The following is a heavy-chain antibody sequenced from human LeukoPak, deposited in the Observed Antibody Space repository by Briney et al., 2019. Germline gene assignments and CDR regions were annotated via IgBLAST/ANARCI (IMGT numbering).Heavy chain of an antibody. Sequence: GGSLRLSCAASGFTFSNYALSWVRQAPGKGLEWVSTFSESGGNTYYADSVKGRFTISRDNSKNTLYLQMNSLRAEDTAVYYCAKYAPPTTVATRYFDNWGQGTLVTVSS. CDR3: AKYAPPTTVATRYFDN. J-gene: IGHJ4*02. D-gene: IGHD4-23*01. CDR2: FSESGGNT. CDR1: GFTFSNYA. V-gene: IGHV3-23*01.